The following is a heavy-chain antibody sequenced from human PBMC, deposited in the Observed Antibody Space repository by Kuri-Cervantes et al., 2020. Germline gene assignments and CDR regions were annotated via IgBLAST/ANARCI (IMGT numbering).Heavy chain of an antibody. D-gene: IGHD6-13*01. J-gene: IGHJ1*01. CDR2: INGGNGNT. CDR3: ARDRVAGIKQQGGH. V-gene: IGHV1-3*01. Sequence: ASVKVSCKASGYTFTSYAIHWVRQAPGQRPEWMGWINGGNGNTKYSQNFQGRVTITRDTSASTAYMELSSLRSEDTAVYYCARDRVAGIKQQGGHWGQGTLVTVSS. CDR1: GYTFTSYA.